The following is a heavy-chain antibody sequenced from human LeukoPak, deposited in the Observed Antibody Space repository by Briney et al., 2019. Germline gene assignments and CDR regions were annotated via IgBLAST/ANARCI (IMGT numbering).Heavy chain of an antibody. CDR2: IIPILGIA. CDR3: AREDSSSWYGNY. J-gene: IGHJ4*02. CDR1: GGTFSSYA. V-gene: IGHV1-69*04. Sequence: GASVKVSCKASGGTFSSYAISWVRQAPGQGLGWMGRIIPILGIANYAQKFQGRVTITADKSTSTAYMELSSLRSEDTAVYYCAREDSSSWYGNYWGQGTLVTVSS. D-gene: IGHD6-13*01.